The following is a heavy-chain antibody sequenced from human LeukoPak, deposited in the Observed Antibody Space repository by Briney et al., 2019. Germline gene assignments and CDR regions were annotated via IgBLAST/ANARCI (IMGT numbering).Heavy chain of an antibody. CDR2: IIPILGIA. Sequence: SVKVSCKASGGTFSSYAISWVRQAPGQGLEWMGRIIPILGIANYAQKFQGRVTITADKSTSTAYMELSSLRSEDTAVYYCARDPRRDGYTGYWGQGTLVTVSP. CDR3: ARDPRRDGYTGY. D-gene: IGHD5-24*01. V-gene: IGHV1-69*04. CDR1: GGTFSSYA. J-gene: IGHJ4*02.